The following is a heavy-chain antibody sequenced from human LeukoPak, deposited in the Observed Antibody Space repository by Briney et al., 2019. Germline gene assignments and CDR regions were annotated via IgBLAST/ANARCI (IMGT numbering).Heavy chain of an antibody. V-gene: IGHV4-31*03. CDR1: GGSISSGGYY. CDR3: ASGGDGYNGFDY. Sequence: SETLSLTCTVSGGSISSGGYYWSWIRQHPGKGLEWIGYIYYSGSTYYNPSLKSRVTISVDTSKNQFSLKLSSVTAAETAVYYCASGGDGYNGFDYWGQGTLVTVSS. J-gene: IGHJ4*02. D-gene: IGHD5-24*01. CDR2: IYYSGST.